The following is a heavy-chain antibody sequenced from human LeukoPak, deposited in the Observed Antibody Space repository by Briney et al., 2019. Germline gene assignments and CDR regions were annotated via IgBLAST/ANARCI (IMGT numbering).Heavy chain of an antibody. CDR1: GFTFSSYG. V-gene: IGHV3-33*01. D-gene: IGHD6-19*01. CDR3: ARGKSSGWRLSDY. Sequence: GGSLRLSCAASGFTFSSYGMHWVRQAPGKGLEWVAVIWYDGSNKYYADSVKGRFTISRDNSKNTLYLQMNSLRAEDTAVYYCARGKSSGWRLSDYWGQGTLVTVSS. J-gene: IGHJ4*02. CDR2: IWYDGSNK.